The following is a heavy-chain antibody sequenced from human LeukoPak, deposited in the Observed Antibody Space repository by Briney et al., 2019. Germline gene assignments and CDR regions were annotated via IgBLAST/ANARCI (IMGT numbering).Heavy chain of an antibody. J-gene: IGHJ4*02. V-gene: IGHV3-30*08. Sequence: GRSLRLSYAASSFTFSSYAMHWVRQAPGKGLEWVAVISYDGSNKYYADSVKGRFTISRDNSKNTLYLQMNSLRAEDTAVYYCARSPTYYDTKPFDYWGQGTLVTVSS. CDR1: SFTFSSYA. D-gene: IGHD3-9*01. CDR2: ISYDGSNK. CDR3: ARSPTYYDTKPFDY.